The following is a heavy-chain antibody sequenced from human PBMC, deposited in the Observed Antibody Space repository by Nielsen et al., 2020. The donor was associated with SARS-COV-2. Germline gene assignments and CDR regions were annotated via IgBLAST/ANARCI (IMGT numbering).Heavy chain of an antibody. CDR3: ARGPPSGDFKYYYYYYYMDV. J-gene: IGHJ6*03. CDR2: IYYSGST. V-gene: IGHV4-59*12. Sequence: SETLSLTCTVSGGSISSYYWSWIRQPPGKGLEWIGYIYYSGSTNYNPSLKTRVTISVDTSKNQFSLKLSSVTAADTAVYYCARGPPSGDFKYYYYYYYMDVWGKGTTVTVSS. D-gene: IGHD4-17*01. CDR1: GGSISSYY.